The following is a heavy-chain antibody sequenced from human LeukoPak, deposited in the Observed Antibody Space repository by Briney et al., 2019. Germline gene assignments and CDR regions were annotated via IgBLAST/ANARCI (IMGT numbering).Heavy chain of an antibody. J-gene: IGHJ4*02. D-gene: IGHD2-21*02. V-gene: IGHV4-34*01. Sequence: SETLSLTCAVSGVSFDDYYWSWVRQTPGEGLEWIGEINHIGYTNDSPSLKSRVTLSIDTSRKQFSLNLRSVTVADTGIYYCTRMTAGHDYWGQGTLVTVSS. CDR1: GVSFDDYY. CDR3: TRMTAGHDY. CDR2: INHIGYT.